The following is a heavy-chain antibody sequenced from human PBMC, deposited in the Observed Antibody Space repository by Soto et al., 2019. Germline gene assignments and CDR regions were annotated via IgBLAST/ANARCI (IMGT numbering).Heavy chain of an antibody. CDR3: AREEGYDSSGYYGGSNFDY. CDR1: GFTFSSYS. J-gene: IGHJ4*02. Sequence: GSLRLSCAASGFTFSSYSMNWVRQAPGKGLEWVSSISSSSSYIYYADSVKGRFTISRDNAKNSLYLQMNSLRAEDTAVYYCAREEGYDSSGYYGGSNFDYWGQGTLVTVSS. V-gene: IGHV3-21*01. CDR2: ISSSSSYI. D-gene: IGHD3-22*01.